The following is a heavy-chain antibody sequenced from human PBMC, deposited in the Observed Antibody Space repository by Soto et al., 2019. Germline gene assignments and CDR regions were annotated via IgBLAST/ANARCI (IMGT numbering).Heavy chain of an antibody. J-gene: IGHJ6*02. V-gene: IGHV3-30-3*01. CDR1: GFTFSSYA. D-gene: IGHD3-10*01. Sequence: PGGSLRLSCAASGFTFSSYAMHWVRQAPGKGLEWVAVISYDGSNKYYADSVKGRFTISRDNSKNTLYLQMNSLRAEDTAVYYCARVSYYGSGSYYNLCYYYGMDVWGQGTTVTVSS. CDR2: ISYDGSNK. CDR3: ARVSYYGSGSYYNLCYYYGMDV.